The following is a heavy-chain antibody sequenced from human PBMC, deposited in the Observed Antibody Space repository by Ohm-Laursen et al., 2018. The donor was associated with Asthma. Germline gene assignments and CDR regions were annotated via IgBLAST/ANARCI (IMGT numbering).Heavy chain of an antibody. CDR2: INPSGGST. Sequence: VSSVKVSCKASGYTFTSYYMHWVRQAPGQGLEWMGIINPSGGSTSYAQKFQGRVTMTRDTSTSTVYMELSSLRSEDTAVYYCARAESRYDFWSGYCGMDVWGQGTTVTVSS. V-gene: IGHV1-46*01. D-gene: IGHD3-3*01. J-gene: IGHJ6*02. CDR3: ARAESRYDFWSGYCGMDV. CDR1: GYTFTSYY.